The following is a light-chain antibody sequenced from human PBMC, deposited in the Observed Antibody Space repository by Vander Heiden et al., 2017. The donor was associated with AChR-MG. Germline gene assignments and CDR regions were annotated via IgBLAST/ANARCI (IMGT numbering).Light chain of an antibody. CDR3: CSYAGSSTDGV. Sequence: HSALTPPASVPGSPGHSITSACTGTSSDVGSDNLVAWYQQHPGKAPKLMMYEVSKRPSGVSNRFSGSKSGNTASLTIYGLQAEDEADYYCCSYAGSSTDGVFGGGTKLTVL. CDR2: EVS. V-gene: IGLV2-23*02. CDR1: SSDVGSDNL. J-gene: IGLJ2*01.